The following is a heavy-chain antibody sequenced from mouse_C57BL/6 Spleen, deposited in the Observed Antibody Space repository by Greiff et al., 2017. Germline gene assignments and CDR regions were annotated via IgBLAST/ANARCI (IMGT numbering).Heavy chain of an antibody. D-gene: IGHD1-1*01. CDR1: GYTFTSYW. Sequence: QVQLQQPGAELVMPGASVKLSCKASGYTFTSYWMHWVKQRPGQGLEWIGEIDPSDSYTNYNQKFKGKSTLTVDKSSSPAYMQLSSLTSEDSAVYYCARRIYGSSFFDYWGQGTTLTVSS. J-gene: IGHJ2*01. V-gene: IGHV1-69*01. CDR3: ARRIYGSSFFDY. CDR2: IDPSDSYT.